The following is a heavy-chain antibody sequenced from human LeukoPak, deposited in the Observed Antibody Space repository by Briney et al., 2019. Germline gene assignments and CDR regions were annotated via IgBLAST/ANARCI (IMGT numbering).Heavy chain of an antibody. CDR2: IKSKTDGGTT. V-gene: IGHV3-15*01. CDR3: TTGGYYDSSGYYYGGYFDY. Sequence: GGSLRLSCAASGFTFSNAWMSWVRQAPGKGLEWVARIKSKTDGGTTDYAAPVKGRFTISRDDSKNTLYLQMNSLKTEDTAVYYCTTGGYYDSSGYYYGGYFDYWGQGTLVTVSS. J-gene: IGHJ4*02. CDR1: GFTFSNAW. D-gene: IGHD3-22*01.